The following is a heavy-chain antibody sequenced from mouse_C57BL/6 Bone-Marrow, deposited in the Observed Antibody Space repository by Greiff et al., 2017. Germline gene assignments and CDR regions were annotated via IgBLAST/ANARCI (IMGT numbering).Heavy chain of an antibody. V-gene: IGHV1-15*01. CDR2: IDPETGGT. CDR1: GYPFTDYE. CDR3: TRWDFDV. Sequence: QVQLQQSGAELVRPGASVTLSCKASGYPFTDYEMHWVKQTPVHGLEWIGAIDPETGGTAYNQKFKGKAILTADKSSSTAYMELRSLTSEDSAVYYCTRWDFDVWGTGTTVTVSS. J-gene: IGHJ1*03.